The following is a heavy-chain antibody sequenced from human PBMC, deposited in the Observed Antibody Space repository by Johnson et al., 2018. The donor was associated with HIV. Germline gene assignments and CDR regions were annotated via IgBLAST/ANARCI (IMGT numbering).Heavy chain of an antibody. CDR2: INSDGSST. D-gene: IGHD6-6*01. CDR3: ANLYSSSSDAFDI. J-gene: IGHJ3*02. V-gene: IGHV3-74*02. Sequence: VQLVESGGGVIRPGGSLRLSCAASGFTFSSYWMHWVRQAPGKGLVWVSRINSDGSSTSYADSVKGRFTISRDNAKNTLYLQMNSLRAEDTAVYYCANLYSSSSDAFDIWGQGTMVTVSS. CDR1: GFTFSSYW.